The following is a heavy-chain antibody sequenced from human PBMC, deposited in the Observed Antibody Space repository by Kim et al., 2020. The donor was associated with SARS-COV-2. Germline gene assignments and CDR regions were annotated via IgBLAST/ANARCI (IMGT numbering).Heavy chain of an antibody. V-gene: IGHV3-48*03. CDR1: GFRFSNYE. CDR2: ISSISRSI. CDR3: ATPASTDGWYFDY. J-gene: IGHJ4*02. D-gene: IGHD6-19*01. Sequence: GGSLRLSCAASGFRFSNYEMNWVRQTPGKGLEWISSISSISRSIYYADSVRGRFTISRDNAKNSLYLQMNSLRAEDTAVYYCATPASTDGWYFDYWGQGTLVTVSS.